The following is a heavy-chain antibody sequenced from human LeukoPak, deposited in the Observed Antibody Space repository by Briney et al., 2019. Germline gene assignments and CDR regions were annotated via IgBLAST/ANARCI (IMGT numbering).Heavy chain of an antibody. Sequence: ASVKVSCKASGYTFTSYYMHWARQAPGQGLEWMGIINPSGGSTSYAQKFQGRVTMTRDTSTSTVYMELSSLRSEDTAVYYCARGPMVRGVYMNWFDPWGQGTLVTVSS. CDR1: GYTFTSYY. D-gene: IGHD3-10*01. V-gene: IGHV1-46*01. CDR2: INPSGGST. CDR3: ARGPMVRGVYMNWFDP. J-gene: IGHJ5*02.